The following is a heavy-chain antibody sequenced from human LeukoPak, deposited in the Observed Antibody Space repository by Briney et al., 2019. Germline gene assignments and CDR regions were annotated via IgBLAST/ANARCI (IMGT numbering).Heavy chain of an antibody. Sequence: GESLKISCKGSGYSFTSYWIGWVRQMPGKFLDWMGIIYPGDSDTRYSPSFQGQVTISADKSISTAYLQWSSLKASDTATYYCARSRAVAAIDYWGQGTLVTVSS. CDR3: ARSRAVAAIDY. V-gene: IGHV5-51*01. CDR1: GYSFTSYW. D-gene: IGHD6-19*01. CDR2: IYPGDSDT. J-gene: IGHJ4*02.